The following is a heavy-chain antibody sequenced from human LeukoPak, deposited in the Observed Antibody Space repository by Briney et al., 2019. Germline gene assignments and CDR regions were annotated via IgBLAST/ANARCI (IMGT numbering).Heavy chain of an antibody. V-gene: IGHV4-39*07. CDR2: IYYSGST. CDR1: GGSISSTSYS. Sequence: SETLSLTCTVSGGSISSTSYSWGWIRQPPGKGLEWIGSIYYSGSTYYNPSLKSRVTISVDTSMNQFSLKLSSVTAADTAVYYCARDFWSGSNWFDPWGQGTLVTVSS. D-gene: IGHD3-3*01. J-gene: IGHJ5*02. CDR3: ARDFWSGSNWFDP.